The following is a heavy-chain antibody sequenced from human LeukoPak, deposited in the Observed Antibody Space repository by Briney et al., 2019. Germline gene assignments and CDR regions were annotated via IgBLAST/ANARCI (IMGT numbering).Heavy chain of an antibody. D-gene: IGHD2-2*02. Sequence: SETLSLTCAVYGGSFSGYYWSWIRQPPGKGLEWTGEINHSGSINYNPSLKSRVTISVDTSKNRFSLKLSSVTAADMAVYYCARLDCSSTDCYTLSAAFDIWGQGTMVIVSS. V-gene: IGHV4-34*01. CDR3: ARLDCSSTDCYTLSAAFDI. CDR2: INHSGSI. CDR1: GGSFSGYY. J-gene: IGHJ3*02.